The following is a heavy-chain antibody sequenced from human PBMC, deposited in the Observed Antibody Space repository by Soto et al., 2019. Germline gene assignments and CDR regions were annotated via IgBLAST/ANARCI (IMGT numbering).Heavy chain of an antibody. CDR3: ARCSPYYDFWSGYYTQYYYYGMDV. J-gene: IGHJ6*02. CDR1: GFNFSFHA. V-gene: IGHV3-74*01. Sequence: GGSLRLSCTASGFNFSFHAMSWVRQAPGKGLQWVSRINSDGSSTSYADSVKGRFTISRDNAKNTLYLQMNSLRAEDTAVYYCARCSPYYDFWSGYYTQYYYYGMDVWGQGTTVTVSS. CDR2: INSDGSST. D-gene: IGHD3-3*01.